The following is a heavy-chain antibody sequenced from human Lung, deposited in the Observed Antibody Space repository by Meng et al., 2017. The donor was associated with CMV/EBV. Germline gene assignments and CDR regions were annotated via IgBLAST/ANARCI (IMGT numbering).Heavy chain of an antibody. CDR1: GYTFTSYD. Sequence: ASVNVSCKASGYTFTSYDINWVRQATGQGLEWMGWMNPNSGNTGYAQKFQGRVTMTRNTSRSTAYMELSRLRSEDTAVYYCARGLWSGIKGWFDPWGQGTLVTVSS. CDR2: MNPNSGNT. CDR3: ARGLWSGIKGWFDP. V-gene: IGHV1-8*01. D-gene: IGHD3-3*01. J-gene: IGHJ5*02.